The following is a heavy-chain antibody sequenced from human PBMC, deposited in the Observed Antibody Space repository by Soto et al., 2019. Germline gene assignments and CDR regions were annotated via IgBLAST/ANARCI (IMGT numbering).Heavy chain of an antibody. Sequence: SETLSLTCAVYGGSFSGYYWSWIRQPPGKGLEWIGEINHSGSTNYNPSLKSRVTISVDTSKNQFSLKLSSVTAADTAVYYCARATRGYYYSDYWGQGTLVTVSS. CDR3: ARATRGYYYSDY. CDR2: INHSGST. D-gene: IGHD3-22*01. CDR1: GGSFSGYY. V-gene: IGHV4-34*01. J-gene: IGHJ4*02.